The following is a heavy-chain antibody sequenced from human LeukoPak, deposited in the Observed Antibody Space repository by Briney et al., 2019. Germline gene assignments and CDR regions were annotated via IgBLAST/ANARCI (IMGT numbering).Heavy chain of an antibody. D-gene: IGHD4-23*01. J-gene: IGHJ4*02. CDR2: ISASGTIT. Sequence: GGSLRLSCAASGFTFSSYEMNWVRQAPGKGLEWISYISASGTITHYADSVEGRFTISRDNAKNTLYLQMNSLRAEDTAVYYCARDHGGNSNYFDYWGQGTLVTVSS. CDR3: ARDHGGNSNYFDY. CDR1: GFTFSSYE. V-gene: IGHV3-48*03.